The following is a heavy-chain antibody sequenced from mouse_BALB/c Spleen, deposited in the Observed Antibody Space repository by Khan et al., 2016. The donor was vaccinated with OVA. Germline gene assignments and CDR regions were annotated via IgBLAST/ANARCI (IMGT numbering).Heavy chain of an antibody. V-gene: IGHV1-4*01. J-gene: IGHJ3*01. CDR3: VRMGAHHGSAGWLAS. CDR2: IYPSNDYT. D-gene: IGHD2-3*01. Sequence: QVQLQQSGAELARPGASLKMSCKASGYTFTSYTIHWVRQRPGLTLEWIGDIYPSNDYTNYNQKFKGKATLNAEKSSSKAYMQLRSLTSEASAVCYLVRMGAHHGSAGWLASGGQGTLAT. CDR1: GYTFTSYT.